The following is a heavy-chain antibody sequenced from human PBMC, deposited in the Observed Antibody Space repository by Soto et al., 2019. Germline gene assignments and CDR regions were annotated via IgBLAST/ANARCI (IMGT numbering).Heavy chain of an antibody. CDR1: GLTFSSYA. CDR2: ISGSGGST. D-gene: IGHD3-3*01. CDR3: ARSTIFGVDYYYGMDV. J-gene: IGHJ6*02. V-gene: IGHV3-23*01. Sequence: GGSLRLSCAAAGLTFSSYAMSWVRQAPGEGLEWVSAISGSGGSTYYADSVKGRFTISRDNSKNTLYLQMNSLRAEDTAVYYCARSTIFGVDYYYGMDVWGQGTTVTVSS.